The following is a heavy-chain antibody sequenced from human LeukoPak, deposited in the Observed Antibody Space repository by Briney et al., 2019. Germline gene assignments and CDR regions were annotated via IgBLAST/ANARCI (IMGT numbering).Heavy chain of an antibody. J-gene: IGHJ4*02. CDR1: GFTFSSYS. Sequence: PGGSLRLSCAASGFTFSSYSMNWVRQAPGKGLEWVSYISSSSSTIYYADSVKGRFTISRDNAKNSLYLQMNSLRAEDTAVYYCARDRWSFDYWGQGTLVTVSS. V-gene: IGHV3-48*01. CDR2: ISSSSSTI. D-gene: IGHD2-15*01. CDR3: ARDRWSFDY.